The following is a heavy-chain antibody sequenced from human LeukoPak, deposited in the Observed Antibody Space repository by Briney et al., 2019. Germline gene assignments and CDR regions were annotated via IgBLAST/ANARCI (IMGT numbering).Heavy chain of an antibody. J-gene: IGHJ5*02. D-gene: IGHD3-22*01. CDR1: GYTFTVYG. CDR2: ISAYNGNT. V-gene: IGHV1-18*01. Sequence: ASVNVSCTASGYTFTVYGISWVRQAPGQGLEWMGWISAYNGNTNYAQKLQGRVTMATDTSTSTAYMELRSLRSDDTAVYYCARGYYDSSGYYFPNWFDPWGQGTLVTVSS. CDR3: ARGYYDSSGYYFPNWFDP.